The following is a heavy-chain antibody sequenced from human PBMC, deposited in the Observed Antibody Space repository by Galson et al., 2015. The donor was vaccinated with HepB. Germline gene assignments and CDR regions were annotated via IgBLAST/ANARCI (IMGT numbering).Heavy chain of an antibody. CDR2: INPSGGST. Sequence: SVKVSCKASGYTFTSYYTHWVRQAPGQGLEWMGIINPSGGSTSYAQKFQGRVTITADESTSTAYMELSSLRSEDTAVYYCARNRIAAAGTPEYFQHWGQGTLVTVSS. J-gene: IGHJ1*01. D-gene: IGHD6-13*01. CDR1: GYTFTSYY. V-gene: IGHV1-46*01. CDR3: ARNRIAAAGTPEYFQH.